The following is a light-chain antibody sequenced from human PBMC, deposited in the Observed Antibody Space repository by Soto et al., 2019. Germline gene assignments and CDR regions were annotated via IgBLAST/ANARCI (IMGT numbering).Light chain of an antibody. CDR3: QQYGCSPWLT. CDR2: GAS. Sequence: EIVLTQSPGTLSLSPGERATLSCRASQSVSSSYLAWYQQKPGQAPRLLIYGASSRATGIPDRFSGSGSGTDFTLTISRLEPEDFAVYYCQQYGCSPWLTFGGGTKVEIK. V-gene: IGKV3-20*01. CDR1: QSVSSSY. J-gene: IGKJ4*01.